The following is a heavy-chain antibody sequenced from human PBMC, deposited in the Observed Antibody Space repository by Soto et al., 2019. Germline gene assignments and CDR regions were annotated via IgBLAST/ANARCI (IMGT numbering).Heavy chain of an antibody. Sequence: RSLACAVSGACMTTGGFSWTWVRQPPGGGLEWIGHVYHRASTQYNPSLKGRVSISVDTSRSLFSLRLTSLTAADTAAYLSPRPYTPPPSLLYTDTRGQGTPATVSS. CDR1: GACMTTGGFS. CDR2: VYHRAST. D-gene: IGHD2-2*02. J-gene: IGHJ4*02. V-gene: IGHV4-30-2*01. CDR3: PRPYTPPPSLLYTDT.